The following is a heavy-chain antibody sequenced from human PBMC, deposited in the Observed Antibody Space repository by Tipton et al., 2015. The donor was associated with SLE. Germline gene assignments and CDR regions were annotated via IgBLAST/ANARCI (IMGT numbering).Heavy chain of an antibody. CDR3: ARLQNSSGGFIFES. D-gene: IGHD6-25*01. CDR2: VYYSGGT. CDR1: GGSISRYY. V-gene: IGHV4-59*01. Sequence: TLSLTCTISGGSISRYYWSWIRQSPGKGLEWIGYVYYSGGTNYSPSLSSRVTISIDTSKKQLSLKLTSVTAADTAIYYCARLQNSSGGFIFESWGQGTLVTVSS. J-gene: IGHJ4*02.